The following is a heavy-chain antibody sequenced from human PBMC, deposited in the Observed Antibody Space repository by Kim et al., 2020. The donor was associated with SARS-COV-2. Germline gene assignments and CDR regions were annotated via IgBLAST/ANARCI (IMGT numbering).Heavy chain of an antibody. Sequence: NGRFTIYRDNAKNSLYLKMNSMSAEDTAVYYCAARGVVVAARGYYYGMDVWGQGTTVTVSS. CDR3: AARGVVVAARGYYYGMDV. V-gene: IGHV3-11*03. D-gene: IGHD2-15*01. J-gene: IGHJ6*02.